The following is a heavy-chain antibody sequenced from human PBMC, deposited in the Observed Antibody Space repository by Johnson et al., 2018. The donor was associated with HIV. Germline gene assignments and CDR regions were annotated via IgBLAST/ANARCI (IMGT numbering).Heavy chain of an antibody. CDR2: LFSGGSI. CDR3: ARACRDGYTCDAFDI. CDR1: GFTVSSYY. D-gene: IGHD5-24*01. V-gene: IGHV3-66*01. J-gene: IGHJ3*02. Sequence: VPLVESGGGLVQPVGSLRLSCAASGFTVSSYYMSWVRQAPGKGLEWVSVLFSGGSIYFADSVKGRFTISRDNSKNTLYLQMNSLRAEDTAVYYCARACRDGYTCDAFDIWGQGTMVTVSS.